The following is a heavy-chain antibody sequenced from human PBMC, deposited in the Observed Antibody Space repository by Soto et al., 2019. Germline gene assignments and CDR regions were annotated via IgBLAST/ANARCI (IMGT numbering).Heavy chain of an antibody. CDR2: IYTAGGT. D-gene: IGHD2-2*01. Sequence: EVKLVETGGGLIQPGGSLRLSCAASGFTVSNTYMTWVRQPPGKGLECVSVIYTAGGTNYADSVKGRFIISRDTSKTTLYLQMNSLRAEDTAVYYCARALPVAKGGFDPWGQGTLVTVSS. CDR3: ARALPVAKGGFDP. J-gene: IGHJ5*02. V-gene: IGHV3-53*02. CDR1: GFTVSNTY.